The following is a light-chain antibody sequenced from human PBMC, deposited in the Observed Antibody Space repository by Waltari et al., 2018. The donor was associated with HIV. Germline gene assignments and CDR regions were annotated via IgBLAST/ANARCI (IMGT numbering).Light chain of an antibody. CDR2: RDT. V-gene: IGLV3-25*03. CDR1: SLTTQY. CDR3: QSADNSLSYYV. Sequence: ELTQPPSVSLSPGQTARITCSDDSLTTQYVHGYPKKPCQAHGVVINRDTERPSGSPERFSGSSSGTTVTLTISGCQTEDEADYYCQSADNSLSYYVFGTGTKVTVL. J-gene: IGLJ1*01.